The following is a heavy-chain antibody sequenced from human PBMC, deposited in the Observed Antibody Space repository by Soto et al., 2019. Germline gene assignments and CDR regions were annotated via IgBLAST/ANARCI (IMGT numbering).Heavy chain of an antibody. J-gene: IGHJ4*02. CDR2: INPGNGDT. D-gene: IGHD2-21*02. CDR3: ARNSFISGDDDSYYFDY. CDR1: GYTFTRYA. V-gene: IGHV1-3*01. Sequence: VSVKVSCKASGYTFTRYAMHWVRQAPGQRPEWMGWINPGNGDTKYSENLQGRVTFARDTSASTTYMELGSLRSEDTAVYFCARNSFISGDDDSYYFDYWGQGTPVTVSS.